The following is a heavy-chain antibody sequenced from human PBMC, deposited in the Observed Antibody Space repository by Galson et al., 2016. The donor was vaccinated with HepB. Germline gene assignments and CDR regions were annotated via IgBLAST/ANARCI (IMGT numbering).Heavy chain of an antibody. J-gene: IGHJ1*01. CDR3: TGPHRNNRYPLHH. CDR2: ISYSESL. D-gene: IGHD1/OR15-1a*01. CDR1: DASIVSAS. Sequence: SETLSPTYTVSDASIVSASWSWIRHPPGMGLEWVGIISYSESLNYNPSLKSRATVSKDESENVAYLQMNSLKAEDTGVYFCTGPHRNNRYPLHHWGRGTLVTVSS. V-gene: IGHV4-59*08.